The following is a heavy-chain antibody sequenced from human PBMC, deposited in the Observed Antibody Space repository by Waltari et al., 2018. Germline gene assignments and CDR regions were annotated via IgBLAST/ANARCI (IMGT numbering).Heavy chain of an antibody. V-gene: IGHV3-21*01. CDR1: GFTFSSYS. D-gene: IGHD3-9*01. CDR3: AREGNDILTGCPDY. J-gene: IGHJ4*02. CDR2: ISSSSSYI. Sequence: EVQLVESGGGLVKPGGSLRLSCAASGFTFSSYSMNWVRQAPGKGLEWVSSISSSSSYIYYADSVKGRFTISRDNAKNSLYLQMNSLRAEDTAVYYCAREGNDILTGCPDYWGQGTLVTVSS.